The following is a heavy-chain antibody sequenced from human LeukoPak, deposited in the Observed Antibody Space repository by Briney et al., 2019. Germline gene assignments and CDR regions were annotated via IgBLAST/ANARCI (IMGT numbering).Heavy chain of an antibody. CDR3: ARFIGSSWYFDY. D-gene: IGHD6-13*01. J-gene: IGHJ4*02. V-gene: IGHV3-21*01. CDR2: ISSSSSYI. CDR1: GFTFSSYN. Sequence: GGSLRLSCAASGFTFSSYNMNWVRQAPGKGLEWVSSISSSSSYIYYADSVKGRFTISRDNAENSLYLQMNSLRAEDTAVYSCARFIGSSWYFDYWGQGTLVTVSS.